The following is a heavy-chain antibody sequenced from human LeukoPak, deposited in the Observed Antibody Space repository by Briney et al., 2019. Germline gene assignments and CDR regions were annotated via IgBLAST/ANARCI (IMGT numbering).Heavy chain of an antibody. D-gene: IGHD3-10*01. CDR2: IYYSGST. CDR1: GGSISSNNFY. CDR3: ARDPPRAYGSGPI. Sequence: SETLSLTCTVSGGSISSNNFYWGWIRQPPGKGLEWIGSIYYSGSTYYNPSLKSRVTISVDTSKNQFSLKLSSVTAADTAVYYCARDPPRAYGSGPIWGQGTMVTVSS. J-gene: IGHJ3*02. V-gene: IGHV4-39*07.